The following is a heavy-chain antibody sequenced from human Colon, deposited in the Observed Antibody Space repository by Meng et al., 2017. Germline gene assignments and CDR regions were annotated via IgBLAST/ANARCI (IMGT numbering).Heavy chain of an antibody. D-gene: IGHD2-21*01. CDR2: SSPSGSS. V-gene: IGHV4-4*02. Sequence: RAPGPGQVHATGTLSPTAVVSGGSSSSTTWCGWGRQPPGKGLKCIGESSPSGSSNYNPSLKSRVTMSLDKSKNQLFLNLGSVSAADTAVYYCARENEGIGFTPAGQWGQGTLVTVSS. CDR1: GGSSSSTTW. J-gene: IGHJ4*02. CDR3: ARENEGIGFTPAGQ.